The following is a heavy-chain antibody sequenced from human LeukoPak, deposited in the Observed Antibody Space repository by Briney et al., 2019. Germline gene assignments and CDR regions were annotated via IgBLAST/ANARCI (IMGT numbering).Heavy chain of an antibody. D-gene: IGHD6-13*01. CDR3: ATIAAAATAHFDY. CDR2: IYTSGST. J-gene: IGHJ4*02. V-gene: IGHV4-4*07. Sequence: PSETLSLTCAVSGGSISSYYWSWIRQPAGKGLEWIGRIYTSGSTNYNPSLKSRVTISVDTSKNQFSLKLSSVTAADTAVYYCATIAAAATAHFDYWGQGTLVTVSS. CDR1: GGSISSYY.